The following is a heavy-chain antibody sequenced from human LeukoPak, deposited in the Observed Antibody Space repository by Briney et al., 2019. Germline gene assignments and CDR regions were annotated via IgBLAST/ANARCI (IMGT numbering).Heavy chain of an antibody. Sequence: SETLSLTCAVYGGSCSGYYWSWIRQPPGKGLEWIGEINHSGSTNYNPSLKSRVTISVDTSKNQFSLKLSSVTAADTAVYYCARHLQRGFHFDYWGQGTLVTVSS. D-gene: IGHD3-22*01. J-gene: IGHJ4*02. V-gene: IGHV4-34*01. CDR3: ARHLQRGFHFDY. CDR2: INHSGST. CDR1: GGSCSGYY.